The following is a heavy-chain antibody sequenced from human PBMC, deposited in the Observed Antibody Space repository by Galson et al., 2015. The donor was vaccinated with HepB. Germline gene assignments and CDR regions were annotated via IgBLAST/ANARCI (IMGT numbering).Heavy chain of an antibody. CDR2: IKQDASEK. V-gene: IGHV3-7*03. D-gene: IGHD3/OR15-3a*01. CDR1: GFTFSSYW. J-gene: IGHJ4*02. Sequence: SLRLSCATSGFTFSSYWMSWVRQAPRKGLEWVANIKQDASEKYYVDSVKGRFTISRDNAKNSLYLQMNSLTAGDTAIYYCARALRHDFWTGYHSYIDSWGQGTQVTVSS. CDR3: ARALRHDFWTGYHSYIDS.